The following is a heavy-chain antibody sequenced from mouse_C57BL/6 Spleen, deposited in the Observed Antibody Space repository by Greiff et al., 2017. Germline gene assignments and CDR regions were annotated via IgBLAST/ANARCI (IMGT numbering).Heavy chain of an antibody. Sequence: EVKLMESGPGLVKPSQSLSLTCSVTGYSITSGYYWNWIRQFPGNKLEWMGYISYDGSNNYNPSLKNRISITRDTSKNQFFLKLNSVTTEDTATYYCARAGGGYFDVWGTGTTVTVSS. J-gene: IGHJ1*03. D-gene: IGHD3-3*01. CDR3: ARAGGGYFDV. CDR2: ISYDGSN. CDR1: GYSITSGYY. V-gene: IGHV3-6*01.